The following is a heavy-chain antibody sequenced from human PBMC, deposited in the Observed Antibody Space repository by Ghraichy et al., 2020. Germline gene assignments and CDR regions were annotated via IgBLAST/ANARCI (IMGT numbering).Heavy chain of an antibody. Sequence: GGSLRLSCAASGFTFSSYWMHWVRQAPGKGLVWVSHVNSDESSTSFADPVKGRFTISRDNARNTLYLQMNSLRGEDTAVYYCARGGQWLDNYYMDVWGKGTTVTVSS. J-gene: IGHJ6*03. CDR3: ARGGQWLDNYYMDV. CDR2: VNSDESST. D-gene: IGHD6-19*01. CDR1: GFTFSSYW. V-gene: IGHV3-74*01.